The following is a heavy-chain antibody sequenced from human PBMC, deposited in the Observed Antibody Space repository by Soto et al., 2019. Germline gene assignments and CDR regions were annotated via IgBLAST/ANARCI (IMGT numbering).Heavy chain of an antibody. V-gene: IGHV1-8*01. D-gene: IGHD3-10*01. CDR3: ARTLSGFTYGSRQFYFDY. J-gene: IGHJ4*02. Sequence: GASVKVSCKASGYSFSDYSINWVRQAPGQGLEWMGWMNPKSGHTAHAQKIQGRVTLTRDTSINTVYMELSSLTSGDTAVYFCARTLSGFTYGSRQFYFDYWGQGTLVTVSS. CDR1: GYSFSDYS. CDR2: MNPKSGHT.